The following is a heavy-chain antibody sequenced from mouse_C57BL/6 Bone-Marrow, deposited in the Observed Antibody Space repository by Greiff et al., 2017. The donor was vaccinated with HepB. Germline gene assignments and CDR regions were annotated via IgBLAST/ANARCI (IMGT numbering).Heavy chain of an antibody. Sequence: VQLQQSGPELVKPGASVKISCKASGYAFSSSWMNWVKQRPGKGLEWIGRIYPGDGDTNYNGKFKGKATLTADKSSSTAYMQLSSLTSEDSAVYFCVYSNSFSYWGQGTLVTVSA. CDR3: VYSNSFSY. CDR2: IYPGDGDT. V-gene: IGHV1-82*01. J-gene: IGHJ3*01. CDR1: GYAFSSSW. D-gene: IGHD2-5*01.